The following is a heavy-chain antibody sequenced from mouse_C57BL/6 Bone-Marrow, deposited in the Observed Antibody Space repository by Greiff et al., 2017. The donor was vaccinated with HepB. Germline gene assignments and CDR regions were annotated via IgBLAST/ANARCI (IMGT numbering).Heavy chain of an antibody. CDR3: ARWGYDYDWFAY. Sequence: VQLQQSGPELVKPGASVKIPCKASGYTFTDYNMDWVKQSHGKSLEWIGDINPNNGGTIYNQKFKGKATVTVDKSSSTAYMERRSLTSEDTAVYYCARWGYDYDWFAYWGQGTLVTVSA. CDR1: GYTFTDYN. V-gene: IGHV1-18*01. D-gene: IGHD2-4*01. J-gene: IGHJ3*01. CDR2: INPNNGGT.